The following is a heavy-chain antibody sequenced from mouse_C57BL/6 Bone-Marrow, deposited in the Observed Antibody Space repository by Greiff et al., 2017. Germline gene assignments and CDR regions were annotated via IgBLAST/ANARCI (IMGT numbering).Heavy chain of an antibody. V-gene: IGHV1-54*01. CDR2: INPGSGGT. CDR1: GYAFTNYL. CDR3: ARQLRHYFDY. Sequence: QVQLQQSGAELVRPGTSVKVSCKASGYAFTNYLIEWVKQRPGQGLEWIGVINPGSGGTNYNEKFKGKATLTADKSSSTAYMQLSSLTSEDSAVYFCARQLRHYFDYWGQGTTLTVSS. D-gene: IGHD3-2*02. J-gene: IGHJ2*01.